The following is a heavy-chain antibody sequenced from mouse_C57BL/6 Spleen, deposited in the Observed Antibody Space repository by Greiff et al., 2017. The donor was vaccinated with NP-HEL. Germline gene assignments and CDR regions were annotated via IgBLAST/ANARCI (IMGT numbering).Heavy chain of an antibody. D-gene: IGHD1-1*01. Sequence: EVQLQQSGPELVKPGASVKISCKASGYSFTGYYMNWVKQSPEKSLEWIGEINPSTGGTTYNQKFKAKATLTVDKSSSTAYMQLKSLTSEDSAVYYCARSLYYYGSSWYFDVWGTGTTVTVSS. J-gene: IGHJ1*03. V-gene: IGHV1-42*01. CDR3: ARSLYYYGSSWYFDV. CDR2: INPSTGGT. CDR1: GYSFTGYY.